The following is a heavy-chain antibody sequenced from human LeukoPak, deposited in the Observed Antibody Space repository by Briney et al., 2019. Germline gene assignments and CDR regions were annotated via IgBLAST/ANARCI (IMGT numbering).Heavy chain of an antibody. V-gene: IGHV4-59*01. J-gene: IGHJ4*02. CDR2: MYYTGST. Sequence: SETLSLTCTVSGGSLSNYYWSWIRQPPGKGLEWVGYMYYTGSTYYNPSLKSRVTISVETSKNQFSLKLRSVTAADTAVYYCASSHPLGSNNDYYTPFDYWGQGTLVTVSA. CDR3: ASSHPLGSNNDYYTPFDY. CDR1: GGSLSNYY. D-gene: IGHD2-21*02.